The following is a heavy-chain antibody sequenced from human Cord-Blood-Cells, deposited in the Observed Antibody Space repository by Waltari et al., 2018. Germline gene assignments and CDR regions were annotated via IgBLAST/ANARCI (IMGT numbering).Heavy chain of an antibody. CDR2: INAGNGNT. V-gene: IGHV1-3*01. Sequence: QVQLVQSGAEVKKPGASVKVSCKASGYTFTSYAMHWVGQAPGQRLEWMGWINAGNGNTKYSQKFQGRVTITRDTSASTAYMELSSLRSEDTAVYYCARQQPYYDFWSGYGAFDIWGQGTMVTVSS. D-gene: IGHD3-3*01. CDR3: ARQQPYYDFWSGYGAFDI. CDR1: GYTFTSYA. J-gene: IGHJ3*02.